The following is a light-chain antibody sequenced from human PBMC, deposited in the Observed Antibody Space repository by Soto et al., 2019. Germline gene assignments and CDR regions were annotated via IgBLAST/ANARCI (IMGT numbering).Light chain of an antibody. J-gene: IGKJ2*01. CDR1: QSVSSY. CDR3: QQRSTWPPYT. CDR2: DAS. V-gene: IGKV3-11*01. Sequence: EIVLTQSPATLSLSPGERATLSCRASQSVSSYLAWCQQKPGQAPRLLIYDASNRATGIPARFSGSGSGTDFTLTISSLEPEDFAVYYCQQRSTWPPYTFGQGTKLEIK.